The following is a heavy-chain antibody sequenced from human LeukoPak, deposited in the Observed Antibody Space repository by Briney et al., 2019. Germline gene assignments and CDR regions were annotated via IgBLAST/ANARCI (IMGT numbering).Heavy chain of an antibody. J-gene: IGHJ6*02. Sequence: SVTVSCKASGGTFISYAISWVRQAPGQGLEWMGRIIPILGIANYAQKFQGRVTITADKSTSTAYMELSSLRSEDTAVYFRASPRYFDLERRYYGKDVWGPRTTGTVS. V-gene: IGHV1-69*04. CDR2: IIPILGIA. CDR3: ASPRYFDLERRYYGKDV. D-gene: IGHD3-9*01. CDR1: GGTFISYA.